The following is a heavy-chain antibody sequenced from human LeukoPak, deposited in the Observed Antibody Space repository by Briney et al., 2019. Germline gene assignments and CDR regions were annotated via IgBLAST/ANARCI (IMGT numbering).Heavy chain of an antibody. V-gene: IGHV5-51*01. CDR2: IYPRDSDT. CDR1: GYSVTSYW. J-gene: IGHJ4*02. Sequence: GESLQISCKGSGYSVTSYWIGWVRQMPGKGLEWIGLIYPRDSDTRYSASFHGQVTISADKSLSTAYLQWSSLKASDTAMYYCARRGNVYQGPGYWGQGTLVTVSS. D-gene: IGHD5/OR15-5a*01. CDR3: ARRGNVYQGPGY.